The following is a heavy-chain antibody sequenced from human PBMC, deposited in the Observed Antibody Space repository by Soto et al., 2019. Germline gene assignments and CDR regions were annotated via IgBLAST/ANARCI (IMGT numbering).Heavy chain of an antibody. Sequence: GGSLRLSCAASGFTFSSYGMHWVRQAPGKGLEWVAVIWYDGSNKYYADSVKGRFTISRDNSKNTLYLQMNSLRAEDTAVYYCARALPSPYEFWSGVDPDYYMDVWGKGTTVTV. CDR2: IWYDGSNK. D-gene: IGHD3-3*01. V-gene: IGHV3-33*01. CDR1: GFTFSSYG. J-gene: IGHJ6*03. CDR3: ARALPSPYEFWSGVDPDYYMDV.